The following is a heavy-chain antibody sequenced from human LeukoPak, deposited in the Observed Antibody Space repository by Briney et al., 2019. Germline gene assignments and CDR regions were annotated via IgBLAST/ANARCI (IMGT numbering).Heavy chain of an antibody. V-gene: IGHV3-23*01. CDR3: VKPPMIRGVDYFDY. CDR2: INGGGGTT. CDR1: GFTFTTSS. J-gene: IGHJ4*02. D-gene: IGHD3-10*01. Sequence: GGSLRLSCAASGFTFTTSSMSWVRQAPGKGLEWVSAINGGGGTTYYADSVRGRFAISRDNSKYTLYLQMNSLRAEDTAVYYCVKPPMIRGVDYFDYWGQGTLVTVSS.